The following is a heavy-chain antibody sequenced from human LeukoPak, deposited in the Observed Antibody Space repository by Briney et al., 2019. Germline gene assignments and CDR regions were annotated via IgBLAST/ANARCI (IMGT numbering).Heavy chain of an antibody. V-gene: IGHV3-9*01. CDR3: ASDGERDLPLEY. Sequence: SGGSLRLSCAASGFTFDDYAMHWVRQAPGKGLGWVSGISWNSDSLGYADSVRGRFTISRDNAKNSLYLQMNSLRVEDTAVYYCASDGERDLPLEYWGQGTLVTVS. CDR2: ISWNSDSL. CDR1: GFTFDDYA. D-gene: IGHD3-10*01. J-gene: IGHJ4*02.